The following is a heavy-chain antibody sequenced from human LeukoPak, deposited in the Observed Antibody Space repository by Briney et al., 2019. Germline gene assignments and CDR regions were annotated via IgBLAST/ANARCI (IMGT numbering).Heavy chain of an antibody. CDR1: GFSFSTYW. V-gene: IGHV3-7*01. CDR3: ASDRAFSQFDY. Sequence: GGSLRLSCGASGFSFSTYWMDWFRQAPGKGLEWVASIKEDGSRADYVDSVRGRFTVSRDNTKNSLFLQMNSLRVNDTAVYYCASDRAFSQFDYWGQGTLVTVSS. CDR2: IKEDGSRA. D-gene: IGHD3-10*01. J-gene: IGHJ4*02.